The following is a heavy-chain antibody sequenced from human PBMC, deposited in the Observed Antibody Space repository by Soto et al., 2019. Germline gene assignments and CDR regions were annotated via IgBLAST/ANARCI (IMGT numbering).Heavy chain of an antibody. CDR2: ISAYNGNT. J-gene: IGHJ4*02. D-gene: IGHD2-2*01. CDR3: ARVGRTYIVVVPADPYYFDY. Sequence: ASVKVSCKASGYTFTSYGIIWVRQAPGQGLEWMGWISAYNGNTNYAQKLQGRVTMTTDTSTSTAYMELRSLRSDDTAVYYCARVGRTYIVVVPADPYYFDYWGQGTLVTVSS. V-gene: IGHV1-18*04. CDR1: GYTFTSYG.